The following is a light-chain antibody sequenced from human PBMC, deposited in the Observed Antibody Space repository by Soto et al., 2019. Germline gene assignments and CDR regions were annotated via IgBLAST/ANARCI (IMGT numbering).Light chain of an antibody. Sequence: DIQMTQSPSSLSASLGDRVTISCRASQNIDNYLNWYQQKPGKAPKLLMYATSTLQSGVPSRFSGSGSGTEFTLAISSLQAEDFATYFCQESYTSPAVSFGGGTKGEIK. V-gene: IGKV1-39*01. CDR2: ATS. CDR1: QNIDNY. J-gene: IGKJ4*01. CDR3: QESYTSPAVS.